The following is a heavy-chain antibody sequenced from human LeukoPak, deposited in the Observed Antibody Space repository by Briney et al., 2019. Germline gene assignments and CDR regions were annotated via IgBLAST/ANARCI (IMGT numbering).Heavy chain of an antibody. J-gene: IGHJ4*02. CDR1: GYSFTTYW. V-gene: IGHV5-51*01. CDR2: IYPGDSDT. CDR3: ARGKDGYNYFDY. D-gene: IGHD5-24*01. Sequence: GESLKISCKASGYSFTTYWIGWVRQMPGKGLEWMGVIYPGDSDTRYSLSFQGQVTISADKSISTAYLPWSSLKASDTAMYYCARGKDGYNYFDYWGQGTLVTVSS.